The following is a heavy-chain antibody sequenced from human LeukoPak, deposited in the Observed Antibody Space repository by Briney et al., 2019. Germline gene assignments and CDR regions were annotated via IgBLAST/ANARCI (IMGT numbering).Heavy chain of an antibody. V-gene: IGHV1-18*01. D-gene: IGHD2-2*01. CDR1: GYTFTSYG. CDR3: ASGGEDCSSTSCYAFDY. Sequence: ASVKVSCKASGYTFTSYGISWVRQTPGQGLEWMGWISAYNGNTNYAQKLQGRVTMTTDTSTSTAYMELRSLRSDDTAVYYCASGGEDCSSTSCYAFDYWGQGTLVTVSS. J-gene: IGHJ4*02. CDR2: ISAYNGNT.